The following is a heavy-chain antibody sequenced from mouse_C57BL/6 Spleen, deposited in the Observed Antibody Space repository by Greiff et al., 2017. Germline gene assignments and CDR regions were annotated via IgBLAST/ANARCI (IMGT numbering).Heavy chain of an antibody. CDR1: GYTFTSYW. V-gene: IGHV1-55*01. D-gene: IGHD3-2*02. CDR2: IYPGSGST. J-gene: IGHJ4*01. Sequence: VQLQQPGAELVKPGASVKMSCKASGYTFTSYWITWVKQRPGQGLEWIGDIYPGSGSTNYNEKFKSKATLTVDTSSSTAYMQLSSLTSEDSAVYYCARVDSSGYVDYAMDYWGQGTSVTVSS. CDR3: ARVDSSGYVDYAMDY.